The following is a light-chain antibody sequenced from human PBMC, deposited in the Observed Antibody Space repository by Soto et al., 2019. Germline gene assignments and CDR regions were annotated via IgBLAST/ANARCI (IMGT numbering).Light chain of an antibody. CDR2: GNS. CDR1: SSNIGAGYD. Sequence: QSALTQPPSVSGAPRQRVTITCTGSSSNIGAGYDVHWYQQLPGTAPKLLIYGNSNRPSGVPDRFSGSKSGASASLAITGLQAEDEADYYCQSYDISLTTWVFGGGIKVTVL. V-gene: IGLV1-40*01. J-gene: IGLJ3*02. CDR3: QSYDISLTTWV.